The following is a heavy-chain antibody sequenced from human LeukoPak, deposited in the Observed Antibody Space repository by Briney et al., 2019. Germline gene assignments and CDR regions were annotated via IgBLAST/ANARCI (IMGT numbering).Heavy chain of an antibody. CDR3: AREMGDIVVVVAADYYYYGMDV. D-gene: IGHD2-15*01. CDR2: INPNSGGT. V-gene: IGHV1-2*02. J-gene: IGHJ6*02. CDR1: GYTFTGYY. Sequence: EASVKVSCKASGYTFTGYYMHWVRQAPGRGLEWMGWINPNSGGTNYAQKFQGRVTMTRDTSISTAYMELSRLRSDDTAVYYCAREMGDIVVVVAADYYYYGMDVWGQGTTVTVSS.